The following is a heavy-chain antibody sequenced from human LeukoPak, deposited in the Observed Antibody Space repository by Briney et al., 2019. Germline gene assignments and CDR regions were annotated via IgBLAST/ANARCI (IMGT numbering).Heavy chain of an antibody. J-gene: IGHJ5*02. CDR3: ARDRYCSSTSCYWFDP. D-gene: IGHD2-2*01. V-gene: IGHV1-18*01. CDR2: ISAYNGNT. Sequence: ASVKVSCKASGGTFSSYAISWVRQAPGQGLEWMGWISAYNGNTNYAQKLQGRVTMTTVTSTSTAYMELRSLRSDDTAVYYCARDRYCSSTSCYWFDPWGQGTLVTVSS. CDR1: GGTFSSYA.